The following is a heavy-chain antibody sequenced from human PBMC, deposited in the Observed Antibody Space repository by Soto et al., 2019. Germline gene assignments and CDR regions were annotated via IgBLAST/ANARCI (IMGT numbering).Heavy chain of an antibody. V-gene: IGHV3-9*01. J-gene: IGHJ4*02. CDR1: GFTFSSYG. D-gene: IGHD6-13*01. CDR2: ISCNRSNK. Sequence: GGSLRLSCAASGFTFSSYGMHWVRQAPGKGLGWVAGISCNRSNKYYADSVKGRFTISRDNAKNSLYLQMNSLRAEDTALYYCAKDMGAAAGLPDYWGQGTLVTVSS. CDR3: AKDMGAAAGLPDY.